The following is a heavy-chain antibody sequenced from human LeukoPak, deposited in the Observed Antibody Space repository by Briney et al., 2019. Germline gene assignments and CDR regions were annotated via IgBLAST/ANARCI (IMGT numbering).Heavy chain of an antibody. J-gene: IGHJ5*02. CDR3: AKLIAAGRFDP. CDR1: GYTFTGYY. D-gene: IGHD6-13*01. V-gene: IGHV1-2*02. Sequence: VSVKVSCKASGYTFTGYYIHWVRQAPGQGLEWMGWINPNSGGTNYAQKFQGRVTMTRDTSISTAYMELSRLRSDDTAVYYCAKLIAAGRFDPWGQGTLVTVSS. CDR2: INPNSGGT.